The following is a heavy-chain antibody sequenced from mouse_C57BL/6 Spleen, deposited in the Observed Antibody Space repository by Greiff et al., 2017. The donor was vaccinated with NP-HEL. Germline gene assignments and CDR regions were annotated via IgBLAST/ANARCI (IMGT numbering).Heavy chain of an antibody. V-gene: IGHV1-69*01. CDR1: GYTFTSYW. CDR3: ARGRGNYNYAMDY. Sequence: QVQLQQPGAELVMPGASVKLSCKASGYTFTSYWMHWVKQRPGQGLEWIGEIDPSDSYTNYIQKFKGKSTLTVDKSSSTAYMQLSSLTSEDSAVYYSARGRGNYNYAMDYRGQGTSVTVSS. D-gene: IGHD2-1*01. J-gene: IGHJ4*01. CDR2: IDPSDSYT.